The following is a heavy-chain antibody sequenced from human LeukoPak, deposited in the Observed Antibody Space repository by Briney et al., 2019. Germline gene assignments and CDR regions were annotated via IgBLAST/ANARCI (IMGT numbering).Heavy chain of an antibody. CDR3: ARGVHSARNAFDN. Sequence: ASVKVSSSPSGYTFTTDYMHRVRQAPGQGLEWMGIINPSGGSTIYAQKFQGRVTMTRDTSTTTVYMELSSLRSDDTAVYYCARGVHSARNAFDNWGQGTMVTVSS. CDR2: INPSGGST. J-gene: IGHJ3*02. D-gene: IGHD5/OR15-5a*01. V-gene: IGHV1-46*01. CDR1: GYTFTTDY.